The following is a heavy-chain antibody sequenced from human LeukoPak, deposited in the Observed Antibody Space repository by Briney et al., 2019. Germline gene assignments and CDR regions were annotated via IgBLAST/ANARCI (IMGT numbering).Heavy chain of an antibody. V-gene: IGHV3-33*01. CDR1: GFTFSSYG. CDR3: ARGWDIVVVPAAMRRVAEGCFDY. CDR2: IWYDGSNK. D-gene: IGHD2-2*01. J-gene: IGHJ4*02. Sequence: GRSLRLSCAASGFTFSSYGMHWVRQAPGKGLEWVAVIWYDGSNKYYADSVKGRFTISRDNSKNTLYLQMNSLRAEDTAVYYCARGWDIVVVPAAMRRVAEGCFDYWGQGTLVTVSS.